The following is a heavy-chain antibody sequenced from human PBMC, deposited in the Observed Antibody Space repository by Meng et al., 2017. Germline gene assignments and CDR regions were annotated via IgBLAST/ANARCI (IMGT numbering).Heavy chain of an antibody. V-gene: IGHV3-74*01. Sequence: VQMGGCGGGLGQPGGSLRLSCAAFGLPFKNYWMHWVCQVPVKGLVWGSRISGDGSITNYADSVKGRFTISRDNAKNTLYLQMNSLRPEDTAVYYCLDEAPRSDYWGQGSLVTVSS. J-gene: IGHJ4*02. D-gene: IGHD1-1*01. CDR1: GLPFKNYW. CDR2: ISGDGSIT. CDR3: LDEAPRSDY.